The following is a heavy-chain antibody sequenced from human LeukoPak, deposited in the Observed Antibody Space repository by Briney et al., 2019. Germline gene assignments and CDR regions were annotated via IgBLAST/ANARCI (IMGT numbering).Heavy chain of an antibody. CDR3: VKSHYFAGSGYFYDY. J-gene: IGHJ4*02. V-gene: IGHV3-74*01. CDR2: ISPDGSNT. D-gene: IGHD3-22*01. CDR1: GFTFSSYW. Sequence: GGSLRLSCAASGFTFSSYWMHWVRQAPGKGLVWVSRISPDGSNTNYADSVKGRFTISRDHAKNTVDLQMISLRDEDTSVYYCVKSHYFAGSGYFYDYWGQGTLVTVSS.